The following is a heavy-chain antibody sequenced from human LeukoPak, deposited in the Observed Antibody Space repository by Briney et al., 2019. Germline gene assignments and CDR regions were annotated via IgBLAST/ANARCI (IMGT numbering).Heavy chain of an antibody. CDR3: AKDDAYLQYDD. J-gene: IGHJ4*02. D-gene: IGHD5-24*01. CDR1: GFTFSGSA. V-gene: IGHV3-23*01. Sequence: GGSLRLSCAASGFTFSGSAMHWVRQAPGKGLGWVSGVGPSGARTYYADSVKGRFTVSRDNSKNMVFLQMNSLRAEDTAIYYCAKDDAYLQYDDWGQGTLVTVSS. CDR2: VGPSGART.